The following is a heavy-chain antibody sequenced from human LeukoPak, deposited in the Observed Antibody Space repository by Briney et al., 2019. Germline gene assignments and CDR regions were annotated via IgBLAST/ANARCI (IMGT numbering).Heavy chain of an antibody. CDR2: INSNTGGT. CDR1: GYTFTGYY. J-gene: IGHJ4*02. D-gene: IGHD3-10*01. CDR3: ARRNWFGEPQFDY. V-gene: IGHV1-2*02. Sequence: ASVKVSCTASGYTFTGYYIHWVRQAPGQGLEWMGWINSNTGGTDYAQNFQGRVTMTRDTSINTAYMELSSLKSDDTAVYYCARRNWFGEPQFDYWGQGTLVTVSS.